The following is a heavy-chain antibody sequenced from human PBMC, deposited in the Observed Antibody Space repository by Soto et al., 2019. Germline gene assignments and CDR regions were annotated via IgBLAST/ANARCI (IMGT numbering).Heavy chain of an antibody. D-gene: IGHD4-17*01. V-gene: IGHV1-18*01. CDR3: ARGRDLRFYYYMVV. Sequence: GASVKVSCKDSGYTFTIYGISWVQQAPGQGLEWMGWISAYNGNTNYAQKLQGRVTMTTDTSTSTAYMELRSLRSDDTAVYYCARGRDLRFYYYMVVWGKGTTVTVSS. CDR2: ISAYNGNT. J-gene: IGHJ6*03. CDR1: GYTFTIYG.